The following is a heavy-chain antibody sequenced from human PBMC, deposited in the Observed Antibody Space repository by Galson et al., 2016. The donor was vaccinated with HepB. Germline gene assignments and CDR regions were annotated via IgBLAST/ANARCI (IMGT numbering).Heavy chain of an antibody. V-gene: IGHV3-15*01. J-gene: IGHJ4*02. CDR2: IRSRRQGGTT. D-gene: IGHD2-21*02. CDR1: GFTFSEVW. CDR3: ATVVRVTAGYDY. Sequence: SLRLSCAASGFTFSEVWMTWVRQAPGKGLEWVGRIRSRRQGGTTDYAAPVQGRFTISRDDSKNTVSLQMDSLKSEDTAVYYCATVVRVTAGYDYWGRGTLVTVSS.